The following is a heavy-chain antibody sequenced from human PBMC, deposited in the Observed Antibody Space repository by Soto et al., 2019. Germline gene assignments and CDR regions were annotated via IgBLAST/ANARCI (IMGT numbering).Heavy chain of an antibody. D-gene: IGHD1-26*01. CDR3: AKEGGLSGSYYISSSYYFDY. CDR1: GFTFSNYW. J-gene: IGHJ4*02. CDR2: ISGSGTTT. V-gene: IGHV3-NL1*01. Sequence: GGSLRLSCSASGFTFSNYWMHWVRQAPGKGLEWVSAISGSGTTTYYADSVKGRFTISRDNSKNTLYLQMNSLRAEDTSVYYCAKEGGLSGSYYISSSYYFDYWGQGTLVTVPQ.